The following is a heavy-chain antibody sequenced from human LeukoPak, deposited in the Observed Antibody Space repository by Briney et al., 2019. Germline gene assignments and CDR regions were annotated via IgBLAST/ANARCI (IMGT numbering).Heavy chain of an antibody. D-gene: IGHD1-1*01. V-gene: IGHV4-30-4*01. J-gene: IGHJ6*03. CDR2: IYYSGST. CDR3: ARLSGNWHYYYYMDV. CDR1: GGSISSGDYY. Sequence: PSQTLSLTCTVSGGSISSGDYYWSWIRQPPGKGLEWIGYIYYSGSTYYNPSLKSRVTISVDTSKNQFSLKLSSVTAADTAVYYCARLSGNWHYYYYMDVWGKGTTVTVSS.